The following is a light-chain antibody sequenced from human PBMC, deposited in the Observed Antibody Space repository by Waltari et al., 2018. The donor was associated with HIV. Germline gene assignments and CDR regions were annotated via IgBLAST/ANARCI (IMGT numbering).Light chain of an antibody. Sequence: DIQLTQSPSSLSASVGDRVTITCRASQRISSYLNWYQQKPGKAPKLLFYAASSLRSGVPARFMGSGSGTDFTLTISSLQPEDFATYYCQQSYSIPYTFGHGTKLEIK. CDR1: QRISSY. V-gene: IGKV1-39*01. J-gene: IGKJ2*01. CDR2: AAS. CDR3: QQSYSIPYT.